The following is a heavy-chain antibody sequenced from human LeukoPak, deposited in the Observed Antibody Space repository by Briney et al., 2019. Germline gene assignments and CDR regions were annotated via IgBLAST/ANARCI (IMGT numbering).Heavy chain of an antibody. CDR1: GFTFSSYS. CDR2: ISSSSSYI. D-gene: IGHD3-10*01. Sequence: GGSLRLSCAASGFTFSSYSMNWVRQAPGKGLEWVSSISSSSSYIYYADSVKGRFTISRDNAKNSLYLQMNSLRAEDTAVYYCARSRVVRGAYGMDVWGQGTTVTVSS. J-gene: IGHJ6*02. V-gene: IGHV3-21*01. CDR3: ARSRVVRGAYGMDV.